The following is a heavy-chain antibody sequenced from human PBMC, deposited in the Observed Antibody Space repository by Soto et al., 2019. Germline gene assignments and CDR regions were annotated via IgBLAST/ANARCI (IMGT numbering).Heavy chain of an antibody. Sequence: SVKVSCKASGYTFTGYYMHWVRQAPGQGLEWMGWINPNSGGTNYAQKFQGRVTMTRDTSISTDYMELSRLRSDDTAVYYCARELVGATRVGSFDYWGHGTMVTVSS. CDR2: INPNSGGT. CDR3: ARELVGATRVGSFDY. D-gene: IGHD1-26*01. J-gene: IGHJ4*01. CDR1: GYTFTGYY. V-gene: IGHV1-2*02.